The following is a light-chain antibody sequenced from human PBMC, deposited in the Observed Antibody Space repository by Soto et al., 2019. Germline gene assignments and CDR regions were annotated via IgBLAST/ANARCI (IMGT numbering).Light chain of an antibody. CDR2: GAS. Sequence: EIVMTQSPATLSVSPGERATLSCRASQRVSNNLAWYQQKPGQAPRLLIYGASTRATDIPAKFSGSGSGTEFRLTISSLQSEDFALYYCQQYNSWPLTFGGGTKVEIK. CDR3: QQYNSWPLT. V-gene: IGKV3-15*01. CDR1: QRVSNN. J-gene: IGKJ4*01.